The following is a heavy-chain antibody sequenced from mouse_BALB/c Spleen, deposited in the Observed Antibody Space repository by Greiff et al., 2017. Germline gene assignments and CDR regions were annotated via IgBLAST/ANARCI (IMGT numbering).Heavy chain of an antibody. J-gene: IGHJ2*01. Sequence: EVKLMESGGGLVQPGGSRKLSCAASGFTFSSFGMHWVRQAPEKGLEWVAYISSGNSTIYYADTVKGRFTISRDNPKNTLFLQMTSLRSEDTAMYYCARNSQGYFDYWGQGTTLTVSS. CDR3: ARNSQGYFDY. V-gene: IGHV5-17*02. CDR2: ISSGNSTI. CDR1: GFTFSSFG.